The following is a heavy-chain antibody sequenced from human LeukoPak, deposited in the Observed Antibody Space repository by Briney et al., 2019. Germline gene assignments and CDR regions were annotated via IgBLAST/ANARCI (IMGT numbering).Heavy chain of an antibody. CDR1: GFTVSSYS. Sequence: PGGSLRLSCAASGFTVSSYSMNWVRQAPGKGLEWVSSISSSSSYIYYADSAKGRFTISRDNAKNSLYLQMNSLRAEDTAVYYCARRLAREYYGSGTSSFDLWGRGTLVTVSS. CDR3: ARRLAREYYGSGTSSFDL. J-gene: IGHJ2*01. CDR2: ISSSSSYI. V-gene: IGHV3-21*01. D-gene: IGHD3-10*01.